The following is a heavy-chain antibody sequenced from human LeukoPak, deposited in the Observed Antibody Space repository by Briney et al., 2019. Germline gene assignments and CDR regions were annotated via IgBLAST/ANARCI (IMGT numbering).Heavy chain of an antibody. CDR3: ARLRMELDY. D-gene: IGHD1-1*01. CDR1: GGSISSSSYY. J-gene: IGHJ4*02. Sequence: KPSETLSLTCTVSGGSISSSSYYWGWIRQPPGKGLEWIGSIYYSGSTYYNPSLKSRVTISVDTSKNQFSLKLSSVTAADTAVYYCARLRMELDYWGQGTLVTVSS. CDR2: IYYSGST. V-gene: IGHV4-39*01.